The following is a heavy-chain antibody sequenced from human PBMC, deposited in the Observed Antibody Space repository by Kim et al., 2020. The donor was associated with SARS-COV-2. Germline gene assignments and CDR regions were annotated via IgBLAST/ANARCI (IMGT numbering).Heavy chain of an antibody. CDR3: ARLKGDGYNSYYYYGMDV. CDR2: INHSGST. J-gene: IGHJ6*02. V-gene: IGHV4-34*01. CDR1: GGSFSGYY. Sequence: SETLSLTCAVYGGSFSGYYWSWIHQPPGKGLEWIGEINHSGSTNYNPSLKSRVTISVDTSKNQFSLKLSSVTAADTAVYYCARLKGDGYNSYYYYGMDVWGQGTTVTVSS. D-gene: IGHD5-12*01.